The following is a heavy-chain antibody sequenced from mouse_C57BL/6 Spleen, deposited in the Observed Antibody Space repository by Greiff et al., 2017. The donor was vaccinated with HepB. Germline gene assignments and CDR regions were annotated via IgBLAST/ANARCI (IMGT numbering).Heavy chain of an antibody. CDR3: ARSGPRYFDV. V-gene: IGHV1-55*01. CDR1: GYTFTSYW. J-gene: IGHJ1*03. Sequence: QVQLQQPGAELVKPGASVKMSCKASGYTFTSYWITWVKQRPGQGLEWIGDIYPGSGSTNYNEKFKSKATLNVDTSSSTAYMQLSSLTSEDSAVYYCARSGPRYFDVWGTGTTVTVSS. D-gene: IGHD3-2*02. CDR2: IYPGSGST.